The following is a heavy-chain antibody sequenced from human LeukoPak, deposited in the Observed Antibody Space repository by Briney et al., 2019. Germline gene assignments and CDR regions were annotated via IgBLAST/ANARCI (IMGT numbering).Heavy chain of an antibody. Sequence: PGGSLRLSCAASGFTVSSNYMSWVRQAPGKGLEWVSVIYSDGSTYYADSVKGRFTISRDNSKNTPYLQMNSLRAEDTAVYYCAKDYEVGATTGLDYWGQGTLVTVSS. J-gene: IGHJ4*02. CDR2: IYSDGST. CDR3: AKDYEVGATTGLDY. V-gene: IGHV3-53*05. CDR1: GFTVSSNY. D-gene: IGHD1-26*01.